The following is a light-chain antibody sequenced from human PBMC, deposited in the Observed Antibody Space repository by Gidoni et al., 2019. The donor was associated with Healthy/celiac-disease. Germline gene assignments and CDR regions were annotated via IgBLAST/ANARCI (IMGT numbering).Light chain of an antibody. V-gene: IGLV3-19*01. J-gene: IGLJ2*01. CDR3: NYRDSSGNSHVV. CDR1: SLRSYY. CDR2: GKN. Sequence: SSALTQDPAVSVPLGQTVRITCQGDSLRSYYASWYQQKPGQAPVLVIYGKNNRPSGIPDRFSGSSSGNTASLTITGAQAEDEADYYCNYRDSSGNSHVVFGGGTKLTVL.